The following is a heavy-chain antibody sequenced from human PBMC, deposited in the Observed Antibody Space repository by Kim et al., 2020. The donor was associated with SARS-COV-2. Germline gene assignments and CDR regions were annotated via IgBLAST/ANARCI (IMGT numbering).Heavy chain of an antibody. CDR3: VKGQGYSYENWFDP. CDR1: GFTFSSYA. V-gene: IGHV3-64D*06. CDR2: ISSNGGST. J-gene: IGHJ5*02. Sequence: GGSLRLSCSASGFTFSSYAMHWVRQAPGKGLEYVSAISSNGGSTYYADSVKGRFTISRDNSKNTLYLQVSSLRAEDTAVYYCVKGQGYSYENWFDPWGQGTLVTVSS. D-gene: IGHD5-18*01.